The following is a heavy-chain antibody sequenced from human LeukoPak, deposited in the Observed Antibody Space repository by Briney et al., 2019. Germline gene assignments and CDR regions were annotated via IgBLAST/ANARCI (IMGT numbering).Heavy chain of an antibody. CDR1: GYTFTSYA. CDR3: ARDDFSTYPGLNYFDY. Sequence: ASVKVSCKASGYTFTSYAMHWVRQAPGQRLEWMGWTNVGHDYTESSRKFQDRLTITSDTTATTVYMELSSLRSEDTAVYYCARDDFSTYPGLNYFDYWGQGSLVTVSS. J-gene: IGHJ4*02. D-gene: IGHD4-11*01. CDR2: TNVGHDYT. V-gene: IGHV1-3*01.